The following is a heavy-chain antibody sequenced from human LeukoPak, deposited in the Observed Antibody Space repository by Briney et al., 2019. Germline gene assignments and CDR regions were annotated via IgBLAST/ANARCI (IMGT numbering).Heavy chain of an antibody. D-gene: IGHD3-22*01. CDR2: ISGSGGST. CDR1: GGSFSSYY. Sequence: ETLSLTCAVYGGSFSSYYWSWIRQPPGKGLEWVSAISGSGGSTYYADSVKGRFTISRDNSKNTLYLQMNSLRAEDTAVYYCAKRALQDSSGYYLDYWGQGTLVTVSS. V-gene: IGHV3-23*01. J-gene: IGHJ4*02. CDR3: AKRALQDSSGYYLDY.